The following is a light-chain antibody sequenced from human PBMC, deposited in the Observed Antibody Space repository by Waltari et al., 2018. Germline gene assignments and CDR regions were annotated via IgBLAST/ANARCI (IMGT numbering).Light chain of an antibody. V-gene: IGLV2-8*01. CDR3: SSHAGSWV. CDR2: EVS. Sequence: QSALTQPPSASGSPGQSVTISCTGTSSDIGDYNFVSWYQQHPGKAPKVLIYEVSKRPAGVPGRFSGSKSGNTASLTVSGLQAEDEADYYCSSHAGSWVFGGGTKLTVL. J-gene: IGLJ3*02. CDR1: SSDIGDYNF.